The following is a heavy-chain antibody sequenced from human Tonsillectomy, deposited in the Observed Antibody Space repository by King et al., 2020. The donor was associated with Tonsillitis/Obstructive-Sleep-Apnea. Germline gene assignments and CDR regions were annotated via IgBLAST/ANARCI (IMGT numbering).Heavy chain of an antibody. Sequence: VQLVESGGGLVQPGGSLRLSCAASGFTVSNNYMTWVRQAPGKGLEWVSVIYSDGRTYYADSVRGRFTISRDNTKNTLYHQLNSLRAEDTAVYYSATANIIYDYWGQGSLVT. CDR1: GFTVSNNY. J-gene: IGHJ4*02. CDR3: ATANIIYDY. CDR2: IYSDGRT. V-gene: IGHV3-66*01. D-gene: IGHD1-14*01.